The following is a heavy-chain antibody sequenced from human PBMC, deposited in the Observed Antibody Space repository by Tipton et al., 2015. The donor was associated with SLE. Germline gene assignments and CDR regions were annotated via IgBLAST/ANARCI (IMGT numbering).Heavy chain of an antibody. J-gene: IGHJ4*02. CDR2: IFYGGSA. CDR3: ARGDGYYPFDY. D-gene: IGHD3-22*01. CDR1: GGSINSYD. Sequence: TLSLTCTVSGGSINSYDWSWIRQPPGEGLEWIGYIFYGGSANYNPSLKSRVTISVDSSKNQVSLRLTSVTAADTAVYYCARGDGYYPFDYWGQGTLLTVSS. V-gene: IGHV4-59*01.